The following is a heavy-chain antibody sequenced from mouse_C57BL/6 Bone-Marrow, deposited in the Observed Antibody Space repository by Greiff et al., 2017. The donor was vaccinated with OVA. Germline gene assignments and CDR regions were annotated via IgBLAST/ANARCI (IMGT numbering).Heavy chain of an antibody. CDR3: AITTVAPYYFDY. V-gene: IGHV1-55*01. Sequence: QVQLQQSGAELVKPGASVKMSCKASGYTFTSYWITWVKQRPGQGLEWIGDIYPGSGSTNYNEKFKSKATLTVDTSSSTAYMQLSSLTSEDSAVYYCAITTVAPYYFDYWGQGTTLTVSS. J-gene: IGHJ2*01. D-gene: IGHD1-1*01. CDR2: IYPGSGST. CDR1: GYTFTSYW.